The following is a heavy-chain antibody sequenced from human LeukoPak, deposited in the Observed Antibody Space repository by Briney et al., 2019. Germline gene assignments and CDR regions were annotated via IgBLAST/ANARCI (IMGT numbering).Heavy chain of an antibody. J-gene: IGHJ4*02. Sequence: ASVKVSCKASGYTFTSYGISWVRQAPGQGLEWMGWISAYNGNTNYAQKLQGRVTMTTDTSTSTAYMELRSLRSDDTAVYYCARVISGSYLWDYFDYWGQGTLVTVSS. CDR2: ISAYNGNT. CDR3: ARVISGSYLWDYFDY. CDR1: GYTFTSYG. D-gene: IGHD1-26*01. V-gene: IGHV1-18*01.